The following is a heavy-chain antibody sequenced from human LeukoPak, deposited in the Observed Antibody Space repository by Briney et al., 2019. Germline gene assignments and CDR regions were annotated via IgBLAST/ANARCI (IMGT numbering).Heavy chain of an antibody. V-gene: IGHV3-30*03. CDR2: ISYDGSNK. CDR1: GFTFSSYG. J-gene: IGHJ6*02. Sequence: GGSLRLSCAASGFTFSSYGMHWVRQAPGKGLEWVAVISYDGSNKYYADSVKGRFTISRDNAKNSLYLQMNSLRAEDTAVYYCARDDPAPYYYYGMDVWGQGTTVTVSS. CDR3: ARDDPAPYYYYGMDV.